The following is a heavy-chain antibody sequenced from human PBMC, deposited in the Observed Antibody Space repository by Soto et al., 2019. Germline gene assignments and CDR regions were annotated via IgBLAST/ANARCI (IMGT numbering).Heavy chain of an antibody. CDR1: GYSISSSSW. V-gene: IGHV4-28*03. Sequence: SETLSLTCAVSGYSISSSSWCGWIRQPPGKGLEWIGDINHSGSTNYNPSLKSRVTISVDTSKNQFSLKLSSVTAADTAVYYCARGTPLGDWFDPWGQGTLVTVSS. CDR2: INHSGST. J-gene: IGHJ5*02. CDR3: ARGTPLGDWFDP.